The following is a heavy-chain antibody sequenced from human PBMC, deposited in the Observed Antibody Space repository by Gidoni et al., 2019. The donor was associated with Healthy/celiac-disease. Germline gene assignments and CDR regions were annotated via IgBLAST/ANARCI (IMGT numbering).Heavy chain of an antibody. Sequence: EVQLVESGGGLVQPGRSLRLSCAASGFTFDDYAMPWVRQAPGKGMEWVSGISWKSGSIGYADSVKGRFTISRDNAKNSLYLQMNSLRAEDTALYYCAKADYGGNGGRFDYWGQGTLVTVSS. CDR3: AKADYGGNGGRFDY. CDR1: GFTFDDYA. V-gene: IGHV3-9*01. CDR2: ISWKSGSI. J-gene: IGHJ4*02. D-gene: IGHD4-17*01.